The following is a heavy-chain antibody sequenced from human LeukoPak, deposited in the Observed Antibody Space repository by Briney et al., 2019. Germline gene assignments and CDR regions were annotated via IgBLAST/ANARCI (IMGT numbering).Heavy chain of an antibody. CDR3: ARDRMRVGFGGFDP. CDR1: GYSISSGYY. CDR2: IYHSGST. J-gene: IGHJ5*02. V-gene: IGHV4-38-2*02. D-gene: IGHD3-16*01. Sequence: SETLSLTCTVSGYSISSGYYWGWIRQPPGKGLEWIGSIYHSGSTYYNPSLKSRVTISVDTSKNQFSLKLSSVTAADTAVYYWARDRMRVGFGGFDPWGQGTLVTVSS.